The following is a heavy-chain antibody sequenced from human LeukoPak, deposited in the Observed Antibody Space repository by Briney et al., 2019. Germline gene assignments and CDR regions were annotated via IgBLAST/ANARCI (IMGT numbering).Heavy chain of an antibody. Sequence: ASVKVSCKASGYTFTGYYMHWVRQAPGQGLEWMGWINPNSGGTNYAQKFQGRVTMTRDTSISTAYMELSRLGSDDTAVYYCASSVGYSSGLYGMDVWGQGTTVTVSS. V-gene: IGHV1-2*02. CDR1: GYTFTGYY. D-gene: IGHD6-19*01. J-gene: IGHJ6*02. CDR2: INPNSGGT. CDR3: ASSVGYSSGLYGMDV.